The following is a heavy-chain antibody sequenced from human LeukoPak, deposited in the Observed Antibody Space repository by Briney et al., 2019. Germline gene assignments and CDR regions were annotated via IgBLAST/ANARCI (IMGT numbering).Heavy chain of an antibody. CDR2: INPSGGST. J-gene: IGHJ4*02. D-gene: IGHD6-6*01. CDR3: ARDVLNADDSSSSGEDY. V-gene: IGHV1-46*01. CDR1: GYTFTSYY. Sequence: ASVKVSCKASGYTFTSYYMHWVRQAPGQGLEWMGMINPSGGSTSYAQKFQGRVTMTRDTSTSTVYMELSSLRSEDTAVYYCARDVLNADDSSSSGEDYWGQGTLVTVSS.